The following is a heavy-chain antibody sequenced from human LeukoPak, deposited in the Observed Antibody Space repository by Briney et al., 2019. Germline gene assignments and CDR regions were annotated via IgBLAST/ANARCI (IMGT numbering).Heavy chain of an antibody. D-gene: IGHD5-12*01. Sequence: VASVKVSCKASGGTFSSYAISWVRQAPGQGLEWMGGIIPIFGTANYAQKFQGRVTITADKSTSTAYMELSSLRSEDTAVYYCARVFSEWLRQGAFDIWGQGTMVTVSS. CDR1: GGTFSSYA. CDR2: IIPIFGTA. CDR3: ARVFSEWLRQGAFDI. J-gene: IGHJ3*02. V-gene: IGHV1-69*06.